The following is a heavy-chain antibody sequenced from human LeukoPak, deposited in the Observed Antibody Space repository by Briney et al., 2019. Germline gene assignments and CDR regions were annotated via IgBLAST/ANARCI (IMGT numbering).Heavy chain of an antibody. CDR3: ARVRDGYNFFDN. CDR2: ISSSSSYI. J-gene: IGHJ4*02. CDR1: GFTFSSYS. D-gene: IGHD5-24*01. V-gene: IGHV3-21*01. Sequence: GGSLRLSCAASGFTFSSYSMHWVRQAPGKGLEWVSSISSSSSYIFHADSVKGRFTLARDNSKNTLYLQMNSLRAEDTAVYYCARVRDGYNFFDNWGQGTLVPVS.